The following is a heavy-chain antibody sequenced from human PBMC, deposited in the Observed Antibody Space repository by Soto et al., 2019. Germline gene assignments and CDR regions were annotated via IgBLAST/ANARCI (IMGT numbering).Heavy chain of an antibody. CDR1: GFVFSDYR. CDR3: AKIITRGTGDAFHV. J-gene: IGHJ3*01. V-gene: IGHV3-30*18. Sequence: QMLLVESGGGVVQPGRSLRLSCAASGFVFSDYRMHWVRQFPGKGLEWVGAISEDGSEKFYGESTLGRFTISRDNFERTLSLQMNSLRNEDTALYFCAKIITRGTGDAFHVWGQGTMVTVSS. D-gene: IGHD3-10*01. CDR2: ISEDGSEK.